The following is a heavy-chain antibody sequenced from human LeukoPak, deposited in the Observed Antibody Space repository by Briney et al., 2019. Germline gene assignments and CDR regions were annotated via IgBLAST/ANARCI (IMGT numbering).Heavy chain of an antibody. J-gene: IGHJ6*02. Sequence: SVKVSCKASGGTFSSYAISWERQAPGQGLEWMGGIIPIFGTANYAQKFQGRVTITADESTSTAYMELSSLRSEDTAVYYCARAQGLVVSHYYYYYGMDVWGQGTTVTVSS. D-gene: IGHD2-15*01. CDR1: GGTFSSYA. CDR2: IIPIFGTA. V-gene: IGHV1-69*13. CDR3: ARAQGLVVSHYYYYYGMDV.